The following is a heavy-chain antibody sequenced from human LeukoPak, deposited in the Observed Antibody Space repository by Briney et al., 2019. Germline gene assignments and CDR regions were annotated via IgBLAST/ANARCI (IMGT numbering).Heavy chain of an antibody. CDR1: GFTVSSNY. CDR3: ARDFAYDL. D-gene: IGHD5-12*01. J-gene: IGHJ4*02. CDR2: IYSGGST. Sequence: GGSPRLSCAASGFTVSSNYMSWVRQAPGKGLEWVSVIYSGGSTYYADSVKGRFTISRDNSKNTLYLQMNSLRAEDAAVYYCARDFAYDLWGQGTLVTVSS. V-gene: IGHV3-53*01.